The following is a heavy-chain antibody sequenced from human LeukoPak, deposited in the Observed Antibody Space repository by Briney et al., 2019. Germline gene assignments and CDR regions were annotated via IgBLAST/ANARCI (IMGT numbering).Heavy chain of an antibody. D-gene: IGHD2-15*01. CDR3: ARESPFYCSGGRWWNDY. CDR1: GFTFSSYA. V-gene: IGHV3-30-3*01. CDR2: ISYDGSNK. Sequence: GGSLRLSCAAYGFTFSSYAMHWVRQAPSNGLGWVAVISYDGSNKYYADSVKGRFTLCRDNSKNTLYLQVNRLRAEDTAVYYGARESPFYCSGGRWWNDYWGQGTLVTVSS. J-gene: IGHJ4*02.